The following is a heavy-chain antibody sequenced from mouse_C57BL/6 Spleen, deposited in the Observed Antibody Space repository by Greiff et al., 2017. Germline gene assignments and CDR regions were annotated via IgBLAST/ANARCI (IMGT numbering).Heavy chain of an antibody. Sequence: VQLQQPGAELVKPGASVKLSCKASGYTFTSYWMHWVKQRPGQGLEWIGMIHPNSGSTNYNEKFKSKATLTVDKSSSTAYMQLSSLTSEDSAVYYCARDYGSREGYAMDYWGQGTSVTVSS. J-gene: IGHJ4*01. CDR1: GYTFTSYW. V-gene: IGHV1-64*01. CDR3: ARDYGSREGYAMDY. CDR2: IHPNSGST. D-gene: IGHD1-1*01.